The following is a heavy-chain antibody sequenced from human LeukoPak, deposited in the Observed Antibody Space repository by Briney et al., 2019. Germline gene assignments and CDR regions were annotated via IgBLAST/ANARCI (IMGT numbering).Heavy chain of an antibody. CDR3: ALRAYSSSWYSFDY. CDR2: IKQDGSEK. J-gene: IGHJ4*02. CDR1: GFTFSSYW. D-gene: IGHD6-13*01. Sequence: GGSLRLSCAASGFTFSSYWMSWVRQAPGKGLEWVANIKQDGSEKYYLDSVKGRFTISRDNAKNSLYLQMNSLRAEDTAVYYCALRAYSSSWYSFDYWGQGTLVTVSS. V-gene: IGHV3-7*01.